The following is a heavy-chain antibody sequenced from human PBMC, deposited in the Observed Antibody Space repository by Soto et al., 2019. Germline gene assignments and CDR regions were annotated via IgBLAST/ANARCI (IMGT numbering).Heavy chain of an antibody. CDR3: ARHEGWTGPDQ. CDR1: GASIGSGGW. D-gene: IGHD2-8*02. CDR2: IFHDGNT. V-gene: IGHV4-4*02. Sequence: WETLSLTCAVSGASIGSGGWWSWVRQPPGKGLEWIAEIFHDGNTNYSPSLKSRVTISVDKSQNQFSLNVYSVTAADTAVYYCARHEGWTGPDQWGQGTLVTVSS. J-gene: IGHJ5*02.